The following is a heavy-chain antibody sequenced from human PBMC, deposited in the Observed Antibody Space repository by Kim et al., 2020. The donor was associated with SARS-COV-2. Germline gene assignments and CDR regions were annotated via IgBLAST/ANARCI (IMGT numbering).Heavy chain of an antibody. D-gene: IGHD2-2*01. J-gene: IGHJ6*01. CDR1: GFTFSSYA. CDR2: ITGSGDSA. Sequence: GGSLRLSCAASGFTFSSYAMSWVRQAPGKGLEWVSTITGSGDSAYYADPVQGRFTISRDNSKNTLYLQMNTLRVEDTSVYYCANEDATRLIYYYDLAGWG. CDR3: ANEDATRLIYYYDLAG. V-gene: IGHV3-23*01.